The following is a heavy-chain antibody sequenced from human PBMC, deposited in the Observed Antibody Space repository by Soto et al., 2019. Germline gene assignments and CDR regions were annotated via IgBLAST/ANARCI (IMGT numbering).Heavy chain of an antibody. J-gene: IGHJ6*02. CDR3: YNEVKSPRLEDQARYYCARDRSGYRSRASPMDV. D-gene: IGHD5-12*01. CDR2: IIPIFGTA. V-gene: IGHV1-69*01. Sequence: QVQLVQSGAEVKKPGSSVKVSCKASGDTFSSYAISWVRQSPGQGLEWMGGIIPIFGTANYAQKVQGRVTPNLGTTNHAQQRQGKGPNTADQSPSTGYNEVKSPRLEDQARYYCARDRSGYRSRASPMDVWGQGTTVTVSS. CDR1: GDTFSSYA.